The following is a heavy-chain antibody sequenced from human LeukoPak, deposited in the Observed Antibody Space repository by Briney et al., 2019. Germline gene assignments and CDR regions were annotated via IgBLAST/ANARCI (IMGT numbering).Heavy chain of an antibody. CDR1: GYTFTSYG. CDR3: AREGVAADLGRFDP. Sequence: ASVKVSCKASGYTFTSYGISWVRQAPGQGLEWMGWISAYNGNTNYAQKLQGRVPMTTDSSTRTAYMELRSLRSDDTAVYYCAREGVAADLGRFDPWGQGILVTVSS. D-gene: IGHD6-13*01. J-gene: IGHJ5*02. V-gene: IGHV1-18*01. CDR2: ISAYNGNT.